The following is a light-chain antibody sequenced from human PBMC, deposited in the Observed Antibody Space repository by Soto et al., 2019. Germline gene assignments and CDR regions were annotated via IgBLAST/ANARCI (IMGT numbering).Light chain of an antibody. J-gene: IGKJ4*01. CDR3: QQRFSWPPLT. V-gene: IGKV3-11*01. CDR1: QSVSSY. Sequence: EIVLTQSAATLSFSPGEIATLSCRASQSVSSYLAWYQQKPGQAPRLLVYDASNRATGIPARFSGSGSATDFTLTISSLEPEDVAVDYCQQRFSWPPLTFGGGTKVELK. CDR2: DAS.